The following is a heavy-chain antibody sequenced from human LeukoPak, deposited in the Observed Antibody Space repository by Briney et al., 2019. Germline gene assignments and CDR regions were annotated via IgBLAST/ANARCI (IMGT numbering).Heavy chain of an antibody. V-gene: IGHV3-23*01. CDR1: GFTFSSYW. Sequence: PGGSLRLSCAASGFTFSSYWMSWVRQAPGKGLEWVSAISGSGGSTYYADSVKGRFTISRDNSKNTLYLQMNSLRAEDTAVYYCAKSGGITMVRGPYHYWGQGTLVTVSS. J-gene: IGHJ4*02. D-gene: IGHD3-10*01. CDR3: AKSGGITMVRGPYHY. CDR2: ISGSGGST.